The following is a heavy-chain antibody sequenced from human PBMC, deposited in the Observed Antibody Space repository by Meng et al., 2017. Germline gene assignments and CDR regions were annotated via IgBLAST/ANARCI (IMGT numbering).Heavy chain of an antibody. Sequence: GESLKISCAASGFTFSSYAMSWVRQAPGKGLEWVSAISGSGGSTYYADSVKGRSTISRDNSKNTLYLQMNSLRAEDTAVYYCAKDPFGSGSYSDYWGQGTLVTVSS. CDR2: ISGSGGST. D-gene: IGHD3-10*01. J-gene: IGHJ4*02. V-gene: IGHV3-23*01. CDR1: GFTFSSYA. CDR3: AKDPFGSGSYSDY.